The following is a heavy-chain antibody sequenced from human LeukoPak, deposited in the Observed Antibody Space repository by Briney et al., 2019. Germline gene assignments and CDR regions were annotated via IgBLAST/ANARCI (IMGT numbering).Heavy chain of an antibody. CDR3: ARVTAMGTAAFDI. Sequence: ASVKVSCKASGYTFTSSAMHWVRQAPGQRLEWMGWINAGNGNTKYSQEFQGRVTITRDTSASTAYMELSSLRSEDMAVYYCARVTAMGTAAFDIWGQGTMVTVSS. CDR1: GYTFTSSA. CDR2: INAGNGNT. D-gene: IGHD5-18*01. J-gene: IGHJ3*02. V-gene: IGHV1-3*03.